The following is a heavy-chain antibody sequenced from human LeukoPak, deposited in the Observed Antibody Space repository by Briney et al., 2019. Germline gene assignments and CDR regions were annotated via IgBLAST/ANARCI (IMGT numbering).Heavy chain of an antibody. V-gene: IGHV5-51*01. D-gene: IGHD4-11*01. Sequence: GGSLETSLQGSGSRFTNYWSAWVRQLPGRGLGWIRTFYPDDSDTRYSPSIQGQVTIAADKPISTASLQWSSLKTSDTALYYCARQRGKLYSNDISFDYWGQRTLVTVSS. J-gene: IGHJ4*02. CDR1: GSRFTNYW. CDR3: ARQRGKLYSNDISFDY. CDR2: FYPDDSDT.